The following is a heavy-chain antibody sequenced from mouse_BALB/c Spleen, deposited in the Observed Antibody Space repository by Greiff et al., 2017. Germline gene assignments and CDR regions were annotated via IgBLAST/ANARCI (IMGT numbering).Heavy chain of an antibody. J-gene: IGHJ3*01. V-gene: IGHV6-6*02. D-gene: IGHD4-1*01. CDR3: TSLGRRAY. CDR2: IRLKSNNYAT. CDR1: GFTFSNYW. Sequence: EVQLQESGGGLVQPGGSMKLSCVASGFTFSNYWMNWVRQSPEKGLEWVAEIRLKSNNYATHYAESVKGRFTISRDDSKSSVYLQMNNLRAEDTGIYYCTSLGRRAYWGQGTLVTVSA.